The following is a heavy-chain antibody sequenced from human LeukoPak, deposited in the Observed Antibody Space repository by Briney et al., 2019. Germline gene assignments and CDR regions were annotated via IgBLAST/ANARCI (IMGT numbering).Heavy chain of an antibody. D-gene: IGHD3-9*01. J-gene: IGHJ5*02. Sequence: GASVKVSCKASGYTFTSYDMSWVRQAPGQGLEWMGWINTNTGTPTYAPGFTGRFVFSLDTSVSTAYLQISSLKAEDTAVYYCARAGNYYDILTGPDWFDPWGQGTLVTVSS. V-gene: IGHV7-4-1*02. CDR2: INTNTGTP. CDR3: ARAGNYYDILTGPDWFDP. CDR1: GYTFTSYD.